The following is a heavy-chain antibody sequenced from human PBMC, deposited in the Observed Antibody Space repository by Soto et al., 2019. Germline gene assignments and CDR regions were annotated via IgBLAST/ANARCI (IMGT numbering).Heavy chain of an antibody. V-gene: IGHV3-21*01. CDR3: AKRQFCTSISCSIPLPPLRRYNTRWYEDYYYYGHDV. D-gene: IGHD2-2*01. J-gene: IGHJ6*04. CDR1: GFTFTTYT. CDR2: ISSDNNYI. Sequence: GGSLRLSCAASGFTFTTYTMNWVRQAPGKGLEWVSSISSDNNYIYYADSVRGRFTISSDNAKKSLYLQMHSLRAEDTAVYYCAKRQFCTSISCSIPLPPLRRYNTRWYEDYYYYGHDVCGKGTTVTVSS.